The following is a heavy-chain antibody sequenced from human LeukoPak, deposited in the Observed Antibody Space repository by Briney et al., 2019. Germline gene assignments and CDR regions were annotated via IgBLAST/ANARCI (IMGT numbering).Heavy chain of an antibody. J-gene: IGHJ3*02. CDR2: IKQDGSEK. V-gene: IGHV3-7*04. CDR1: GFTFSSYW. CDR3: ARVGGVYYDFWSHDAFDI. Sequence: GGSLRLSCAASGFTFSSYWMSWVRQAPGKGLEWVANIKQDGSEKYYVDSVKGRFTISRDNAKNSLYLQMNSLRAEDTAVYYCARVGGVYYDFWSHDAFDIWGQGTMVTVSS. D-gene: IGHD3-3*01.